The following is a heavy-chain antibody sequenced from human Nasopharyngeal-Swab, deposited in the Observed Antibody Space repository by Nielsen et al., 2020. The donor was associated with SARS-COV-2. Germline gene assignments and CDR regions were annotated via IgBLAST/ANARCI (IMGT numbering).Heavy chain of an antibody. D-gene: IGHD1-26*01. J-gene: IGHJ6*02. CDR3: AGVGGMDV. V-gene: IGHV3-9*01. CDR2: ISWNSGSI. CDR1: GFTFDDYA. Sequence: GGSLRLSCAASGFTFDDYAMHWVRQAPGKGLEWVSGISWNSGSIGYADSAKGRFTISRDNAKNSLYLQMNSLRAEDTALYYCAGVGGMDVWGQGTTVTVSS.